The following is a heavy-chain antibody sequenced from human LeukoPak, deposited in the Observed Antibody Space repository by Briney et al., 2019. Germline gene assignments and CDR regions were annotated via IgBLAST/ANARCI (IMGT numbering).Heavy chain of an antibody. CDR3: ARRAGYCSGDSCYPDNWFDP. D-gene: IGHD2-15*01. CDR2: IYYSGST. Sequence: PSETLSLTCTVSSGSISSYYWSWIRQPPGKGLEWIGYIYYSGSTNYNPSLKSRVTISVDTSNNHFSLKLTSVTAADTAVYYCARRAGYCSGDSCYPDNWFDPWGQGTLVSVSS. V-gene: IGHV4-59*08. CDR1: SGSISSYY. J-gene: IGHJ5*02.